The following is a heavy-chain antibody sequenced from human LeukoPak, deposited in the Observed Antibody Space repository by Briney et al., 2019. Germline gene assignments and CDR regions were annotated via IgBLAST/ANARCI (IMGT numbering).Heavy chain of an antibody. CDR2: ISGDGSVA. CDR1: GFTRRNYW. CDR3: ARYSSSSGGASYYLDY. D-gene: IGHD6-6*01. Sequence: GGYLRLYCTASGFTRRNYWRHWVRQVPGKRLVWVSRISGDGSVANYADSVQGRFTISRDNAKNMLYLQINSLRSEDTAVYFCARYSSSSGGASYYLDYWGHGTLLTVSS. J-gene: IGHJ4*01. V-gene: IGHV3-74*01.